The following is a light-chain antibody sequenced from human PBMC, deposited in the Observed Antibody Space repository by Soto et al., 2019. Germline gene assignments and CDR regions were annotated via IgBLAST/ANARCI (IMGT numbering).Light chain of an antibody. V-gene: IGLV2-14*03. CDR1: SSDVGGYNY. Sequence: QSALTQPASVSGSPGQSITISCTGTSSDVGGYNYVSWYQQHPGKAPKLMIYDVSSRPSGVSNRFSGSKFGNTASLTISGLQAEDEGDYYCCSYAGSSTLVFGTGTKLTVL. CDR2: DVS. J-gene: IGLJ1*01. CDR3: CSYAGSSTLV.